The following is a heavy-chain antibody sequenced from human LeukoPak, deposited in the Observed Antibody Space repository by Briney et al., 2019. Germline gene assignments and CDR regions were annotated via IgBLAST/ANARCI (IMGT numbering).Heavy chain of an antibody. CDR3: AKVGYYDSSGYWATSNTYYFDY. Sequence: GGSLRLSCAASGFNFSNYAMTWVRQAPEKGLEWVSAISSSDGSTYYADSVKGRFTISRDNSKNTLYLQMNSLRAEDTAVYYCAKVGYYDSSGYWATSNTYYFDYWAREPWSPSPQ. D-gene: IGHD3-22*01. V-gene: IGHV3-23*01. CDR1: GFNFSNYA. CDR2: ISSSDGST. J-gene: IGHJ4*02.